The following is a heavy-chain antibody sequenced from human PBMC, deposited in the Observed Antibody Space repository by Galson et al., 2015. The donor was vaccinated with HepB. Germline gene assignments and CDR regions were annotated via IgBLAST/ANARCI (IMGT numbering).Heavy chain of an antibody. CDR3: ARGAYQQLHPYYFDY. CDR2: LSSSPSAI. CDR1: GFTFSRYN. D-gene: IGHD2-2*01. V-gene: IGHV3-48*02. Sequence: SLRLSCAVSGFTFSRYNMNWVRQAPGKGLEWVSFLSSSPSAIYYADSVKGRFTISRDNAKSSLYLQMNSLRDEDTAVYYCARGAYQQLHPYYFDYWGQGTLVTVSS. J-gene: IGHJ4*02.